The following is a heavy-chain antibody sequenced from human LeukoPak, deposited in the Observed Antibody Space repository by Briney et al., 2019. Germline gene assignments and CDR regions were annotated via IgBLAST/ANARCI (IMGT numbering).Heavy chain of an antibody. V-gene: IGHV4-59*01. CDR1: GGSISSYY. CDR3: ARVGVGATRQRYYYSYGMDV. D-gene: IGHD1-26*01. J-gene: IGHJ6*02. CDR2: IYYSGST. Sequence: SETLSLTCTVSGGSISSYYWSWIRQPPGKGLEWIGYIYYSGSTNYNPSLKSRVTISVDTSKNQFSLKLSSVTAADTAVYYCARVGVGATRQRYYYSYGMDVWGQGTTVTVSS.